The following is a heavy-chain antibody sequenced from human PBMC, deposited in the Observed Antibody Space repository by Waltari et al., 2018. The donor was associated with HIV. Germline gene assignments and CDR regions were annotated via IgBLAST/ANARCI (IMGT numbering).Heavy chain of an antibody. V-gene: IGHV3-30*18. Sequence: QVQLVESGGGVVQPGRSLRLSCAASGSTSCSYGMHWGSPAPGKGLEWVAVISYYASNKYYADSVKGRFTISRDNSKNTPYLQMNSLRAADTAVYYCAKPGGYSGYDLPYYFDYWGQGTLVTVSS. J-gene: IGHJ4*02. D-gene: IGHD5-12*01. CDR1: GSTSCSYG. CDR2: ISYYASNK. CDR3: AKPGGYSGYDLPYYFDY.